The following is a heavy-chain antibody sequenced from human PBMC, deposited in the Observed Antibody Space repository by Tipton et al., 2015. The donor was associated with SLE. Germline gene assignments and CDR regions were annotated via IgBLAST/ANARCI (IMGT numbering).Heavy chain of an antibody. D-gene: IGHD3-10*01. V-gene: IGHV4-59*01. CDR1: GGSISSYY. CDR3: ARTKTYDDGSGTLNYYDMDV. Sequence: TLSLTCTVSGGSISSYYWSCIRQPPGKGLEWIGYIYYSGSTNYNPSLKSRVTISVDTSKNQFSLKLSSVTAADTAVYYCARTKTYDDGSGTLNYYDMDVWSQGATVTVAS. CDR2: IYYSGST. J-gene: IGHJ6*02.